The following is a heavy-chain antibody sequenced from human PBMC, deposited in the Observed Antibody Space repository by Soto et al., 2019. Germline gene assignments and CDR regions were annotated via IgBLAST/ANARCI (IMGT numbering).Heavy chain of an antibody. Sequence: GGSLRLSCAASGFTFSSYSMNWVRQAPGKGLEWVSSISSSSSYIYYADSVKGRFTISRDNAKNSLYLQMNSLRAEDTAVYYCAREEDNYYYMDVWGKGTTVTVSS. CDR2: ISSSSSYI. V-gene: IGHV3-21*01. J-gene: IGHJ6*03. D-gene: IGHD2-15*01. CDR1: GFTFSSYS. CDR3: AREEDNYYYMDV.